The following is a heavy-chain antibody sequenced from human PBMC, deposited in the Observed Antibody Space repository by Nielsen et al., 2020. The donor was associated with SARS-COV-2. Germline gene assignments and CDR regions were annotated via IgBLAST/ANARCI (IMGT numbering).Heavy chain of an antibody. J-gene: IGHJ4*02. Sequence: GESLKISCAASGFTFNTYDMTWVRQAPGQGLEWVSSISGSGGRTNSADSVKGRFTISRDNSKNPLYLHMNSLRAEDTALYYCARDGTDSSRWHQRVDYWGQGTLVTVSS. CDR3: ARDGTDSSRWHQRVDY. D-gene: IGHD6-13*01. CDR1: GFTFNTYD. CDR2: ISGSGGRT. V-gene: IGHV3-23*01.